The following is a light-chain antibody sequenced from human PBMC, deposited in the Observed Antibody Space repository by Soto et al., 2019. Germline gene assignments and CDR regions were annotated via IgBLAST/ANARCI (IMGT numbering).Light chain of an antibody. Sequence: QSALTQPASVSGSPGQSITISCTGTSSDIGYYNLVSWYQQHPGKAPKLMIYEGNKRPSGVSNRFSASKSGNRASLTISGLQAEGEADYYCCSYAGSRTYVFGNGTKLTVL. CDR3: CSYAGSRTYV. CDR1: SSDIGYYNL. V-gene: IGLV2-23*01. J-gene: IGLJ1*01. CDR2: EGN.